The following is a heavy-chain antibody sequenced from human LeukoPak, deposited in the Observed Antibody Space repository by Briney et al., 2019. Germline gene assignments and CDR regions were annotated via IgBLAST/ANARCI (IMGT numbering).Heavy chain of an antibody. J-gene: IGHJ4*02. CDR3: TRTCGGDCYLLDY. Sequence: GGSLRLSCTASGFTFGDYAMSWVRQAPEKGLEWVGFIRSKAYGGTTEYAASVKARFTISRDDSKSIAYLQMNSLKTEDTAVYYCTRTCGGDCYLLDYWGQGTLVTVSS. V-gene: IGHV3-49*04. CDR1: GFTFGDYA. CDR2: IRSKAYGGTT. D-gene: IGHD2-21*02.